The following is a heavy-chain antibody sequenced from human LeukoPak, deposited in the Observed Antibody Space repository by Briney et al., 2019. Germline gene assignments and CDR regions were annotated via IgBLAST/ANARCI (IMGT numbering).Heavy chain of an antibody. CDR3: ARDSFGSGWYAI. CDR1: NGSIITYY. CDR2: IYHSGTT. V-gene: IGHV4-59*01. D-gene: IGHD6-19*01. J-gene: IGHJ2*01. Sequence: SETLSLTCTVSNGSIITYYWSWIRQPLGKGLEWIGHIYHSGTTIYNPTLKSRVTMSVDTSKNQFSLHLTSVTAADTAVYFCARDSFGSGWYAIWGRGTLVSVSS.